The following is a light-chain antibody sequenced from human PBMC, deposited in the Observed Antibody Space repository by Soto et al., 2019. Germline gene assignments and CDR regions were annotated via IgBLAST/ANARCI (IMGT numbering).Light chain of an antibody. J-gene: IGKJ5*01. CDR1: QSISSY. CDR3: KQSYSTPHT. V-gene: IGKV1-39*01. CDR2: GAS. Sequence: DIQITQSPSSLSAFLGDRVTISCPSSQSISSYLNWYQQKPGKAPKLLIYGASSLQSGVPSRFSGIGSGTDFTLTISSLQTEDFATYYCKQSYSTPHTFGQGTRLEIK.